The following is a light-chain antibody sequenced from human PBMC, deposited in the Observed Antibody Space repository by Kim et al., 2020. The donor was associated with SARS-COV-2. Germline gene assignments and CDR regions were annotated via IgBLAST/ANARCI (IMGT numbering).Light chain of an antibody. CDR2: AAS. Sequence: SGSLGDRVTITCRASQSIGTYLNWYQHKPGKAPRFLIYAASSRPTLTPSRFSGSGSGTDFTLTISSLHPEDFAVYFCQQSFRTPYTFGQGTKLEIK. V-gene: IGKV1-39*01. J-gene: IGKJ2*01. CDR1: QSIGTY. CDR3: QQSFRTPYT.